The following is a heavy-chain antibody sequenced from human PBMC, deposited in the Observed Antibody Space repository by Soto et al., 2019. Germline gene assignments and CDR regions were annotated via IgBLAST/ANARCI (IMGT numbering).Heavy chain of an antibody. V-gene: IGHV3-33*01. CDR3: AREGRLQIVYYYYGMDV. CDR2: IWYDGSNK. D-gene: IGHD6-25*01. CDR1: GFTFSSYG. Sequence: QVQLVESGGGVVQPGRCLRLSCAASGFTFSSYGMHWVRQAPGKGLEWVAFIWYDGSNKYYADSVKGRFTISRDNSKNTLYQQMNSLRAENTAVYYCAREGRLQIVYYYYGMDVWGQGTTVTVSS. J-gene: IGHJ6*02.